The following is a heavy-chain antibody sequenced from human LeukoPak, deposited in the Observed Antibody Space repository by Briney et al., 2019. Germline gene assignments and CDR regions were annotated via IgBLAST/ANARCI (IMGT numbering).Heavy chain of an antibody. CDR2: ISSSGSTI. CDR3: ASLAMAIEAFDY. Sequence: GGSLRLSCAASGFTFSDYYMSWIRQAPGKGLEWVSYISSSGSTIYYADSVKGRFTISRDNAKNSLYPQMNSLRAEDTAVYYCASLAMAIEAFDYWGQGTLVTVSS. CDR1: GFTFSDYY. J-gene: IGHJ4*02. V-gene: IGHV3-11*01. D-gene: IGHD5-18*01.